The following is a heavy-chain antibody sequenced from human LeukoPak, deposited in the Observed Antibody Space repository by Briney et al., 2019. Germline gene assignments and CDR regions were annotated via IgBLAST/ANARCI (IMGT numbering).Heavy chain of an antibody. D-gene: IGHD4-17*01. CDR3: ARRYYGHFDD. Sequence: SETLSLTCTVSGGSISSSSYYWGWIRQPPGKGLEWIGGIYYGGSTYYNPSRKSRVTIAVDTSKNQLSLKLSSVTAADTAVYYCARRYYGHFDDWGQGTLVTVSS. V-gene: IGHV4-39*01. CDR1: GGSISSSSYY. CDR2: IYYGGST. J-gene: IGHJ4*02.